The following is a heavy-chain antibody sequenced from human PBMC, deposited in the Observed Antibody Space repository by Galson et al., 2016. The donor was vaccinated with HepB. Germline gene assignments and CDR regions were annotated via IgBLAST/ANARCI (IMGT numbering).Heavy chain of an antibody. V-gene: IGHV4-59*01. CDR1: GFTFDSYW. J-gene: IGHJ4*02. Sequence: LRLSCAASGFTFDSYWMSWVRQAPGKGLEWIGYIYYTGSTTYSPSLKSRVTISVDTSKNMFSLKVTSVTAADTAVYYCARRSNFYDADDYWGQGTLVTVSS. CDR2: IYYTGST. D-gene: IGHD2/OR15-2a*01. CDR3: ARRSNFYDADDY.